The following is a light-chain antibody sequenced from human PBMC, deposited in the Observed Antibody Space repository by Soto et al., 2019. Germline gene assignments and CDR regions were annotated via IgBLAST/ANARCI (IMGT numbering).Light chain of an antibody. J-gene: IGLJ1*01. Sequence: QSVLTQPASGSGSPGQSITISCTGTSSDVGSYNLVSWYQQHPGKAPKLMIYEGSKRPSGVSNRFSGSKSGSTASLTISGLQAEDEADYYCCSYAGSSTVFGTGTKVTVL. CDR3: CSYAGSSTV. CDR1: SSDVGSYNL. CDR2: EGS. V-gene: IGLV2-23*03.